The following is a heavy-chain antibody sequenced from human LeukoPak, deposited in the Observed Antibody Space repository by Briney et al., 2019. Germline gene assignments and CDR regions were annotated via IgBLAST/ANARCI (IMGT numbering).Heavy chain of an antibody. J-gene: IGHJ4*02. V-gene: IGHV3-53*01. D-gene: IGHD1-7*01. CDR3: ARDSPAGNSEG. Sequence: GGSLRLSCAASGFTVGSNYMSWVRQAPGKGLEWVSVIYSGGSTYYADSVKGRFIISRDNSKNTLYLQMNSLRAEDTALYYCARDSPAGNSEGWGQGTLVTVSS. CDR1: GFTVGSNY. CDR2: IYSGGST.